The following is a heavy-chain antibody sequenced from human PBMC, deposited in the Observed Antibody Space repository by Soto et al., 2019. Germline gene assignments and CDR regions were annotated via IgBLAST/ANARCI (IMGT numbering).Heavy chain of an antibody. V-gene: IGHV4-59*02. J-gene: IGHJ6*02. CDR1: GDSVTSDY. Sequence: QVQLQESGPGLVKPSETLSLTCTVSGDSVTSDYWSWIRQPPGKRLEYIGFIYLGGRANYNPSLASRVTISPDKSKNQLSLRLTSVTAADTAVYYCTRGKWFPRGYGMDVWGRGTTVTVS. CDR3: TRGKWFPRGYGMDV. CDR2: IYLGGRA. D-gene: IGHD3-22*01.